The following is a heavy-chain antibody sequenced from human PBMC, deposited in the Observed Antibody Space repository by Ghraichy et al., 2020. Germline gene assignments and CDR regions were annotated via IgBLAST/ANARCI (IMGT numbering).Heavy chain of an antibody. CDR3: AKNLKAVAGTLGGY. D-gene: IGHD6-19*01. J-gene: IGHJ4*02. Sequence: GGSLRLSCAASGFTFSSYAMSWVRQAPGKGLEWVSVISGSGGSTYYADSVKGRFTISRDNSKNTLYLQMNSLRAEDTAVYYCAKNLKAVAGTLGGYWGQGTLVTVSS. V-gene: IGHV3-23*01. CDR1: GFTFSSYA. CDR2: ISGSGGST.